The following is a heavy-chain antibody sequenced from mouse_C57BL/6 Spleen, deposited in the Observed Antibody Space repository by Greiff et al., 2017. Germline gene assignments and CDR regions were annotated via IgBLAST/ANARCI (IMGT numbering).Heavy chain of an antibody. D-gene: IGHD1-1*01. CDR2: IYPRSGNT. J-gene: IGHJ2*01. Sequence: VQLKESGAELARPGASVKLSCKASGYTFTSYGISWVKQRTGQGLEWIGEIYPRSGNTYYNETFKGKATLTADKSSSTAYMELRSLTSEDSAVYFCARGGDYGGFDYWGQGTTLTVSS. CDR1: GYTFTSYG. V-gene: IGHV1-81*01. CDR3: ARGGDYGGFDY.